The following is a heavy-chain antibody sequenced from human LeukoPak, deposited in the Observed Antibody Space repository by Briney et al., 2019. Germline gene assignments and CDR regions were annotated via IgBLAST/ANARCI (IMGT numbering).Heavy chain of an antibody. CDR3: AKLAKYFYGSETFYFFEH. CDR2: INQDGTEK. J-gene: IGHJ4*02. D-gene: IGHD3-10*01. CDR1: GFSFTTYW. Sequence: PGGSLRLSCAASGFSFTTYWMSWVRQAPGKGLEWVANINQDGTEKYYVDSVKGRFTISRDNGKNSLYLQINSLRVEDTAVYYCAKLAKYFYGSETFYFFEHWGQGTPVTASS. V-gene: IGHV3-7*01.